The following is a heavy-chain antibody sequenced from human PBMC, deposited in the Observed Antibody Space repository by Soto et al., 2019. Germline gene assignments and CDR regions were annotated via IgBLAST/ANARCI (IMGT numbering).Heavy chain of an antibody. D-gene: IGHD2-2*02. J-gene: IGHJ6*03. CDR1: GFTFSSYS. CDR2: ISSSSSTI. CDR3: AIGGCSSTSCYRTYYYMDV. Sequence: PGGSLRLSCAASGFTFSSYSMNWVRQAPGKGLEWVSYISSSSSTIYYADSVKGRFTISRDNAKNSLYLQMNSLRAEDTAVYYCAIGGCSSTSCYRTYYYMDVWGKGTTVTVSS. V-gene: IGHV3-48*01.